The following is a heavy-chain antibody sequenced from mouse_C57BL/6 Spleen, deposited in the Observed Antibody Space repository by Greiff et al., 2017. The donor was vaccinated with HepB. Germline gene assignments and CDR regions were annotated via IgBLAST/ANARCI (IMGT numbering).Heavy chain of an antibody. J-gene: IGHJ2*01. CDR2: IYPGDGDT. Sequence: VQVVESGPELVKPGASVKISCKASGYAFSSSWMNWVKQRPGKGLEWIGRIYPGDGDTNYNGKFKGKATLTADKSSSTAYMQLSSLTSEDSAVYFCARTEIYCKGSSRYDFDYWGQGTTLTVSS. V-gene: IGHV1-82*01. CDR1: GYAFSSSW. CDR3: ARTEIYCKGSSRYDFDY. D-gene: IGHD1-1*01.